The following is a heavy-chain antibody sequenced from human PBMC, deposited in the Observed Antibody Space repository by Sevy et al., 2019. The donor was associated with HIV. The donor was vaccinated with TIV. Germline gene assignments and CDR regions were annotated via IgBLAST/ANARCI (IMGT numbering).Heavy chain of an antibody. J-gene: IGHJ4*02. CDR2: ISYDGSNK. Sequence: GGSLRLSCAASGFTFSSYAMHWVRQAPGKGLEWVAVISYDGSNKYYADSVKGRFTISRDYSKNTLYLQMNSLRAEDTAVYYCARALLRYFDWPPDYWGQGTLVTVSS. D-gene: IGHD3-9*01. CDR3: ARALLRYFDWPPDY. CDR1: GFTFSSYA. V-gene: IGHV3-30*04.